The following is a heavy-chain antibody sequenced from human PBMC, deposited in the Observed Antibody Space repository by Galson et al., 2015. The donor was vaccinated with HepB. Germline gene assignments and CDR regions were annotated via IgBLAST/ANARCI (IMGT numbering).Heavy chain of an antibody. D-gene: IGHD2-8*01. CDR1: GFTFSSYA. Sequence: SLRLSCAASGFTFSSYAMHWVRQAPGKGLEWVAVISYDGSNKYYADSVKGRFTISRDNSKNTLYLQMNSLRAEDTAVYYCAKESTNGVWIPYWGQGTLVTVSS. CDR2: ISYDGSNK. J-gene: IGHJ4*02. V-gene: IGHV3-30*18. CDR3: AKESTNGVWIPY.